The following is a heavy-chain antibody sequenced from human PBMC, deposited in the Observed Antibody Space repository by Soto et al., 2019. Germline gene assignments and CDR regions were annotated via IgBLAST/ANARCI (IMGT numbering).Heavy chain of an antibody. CDR3: ARDDEYDDDGLDY. D-gene: IGHD1-1*01. V-gene: IGHV3-33*01. CDR2: IVSRGEEK. J-gene: IGHJ4*02. CDR1: GFFFSRFG. Sequence: QVQLVESGGGVVQPGTSLRLSCAASGFFFSRFGMHWVRQAPGKGLEWVAVIVSRGEEKDYADSVRGRFTISRDNSRNTLFLEMTSLRVDDTAIYYCARDDEYDDDGLDYWGQGTLVNVSS.